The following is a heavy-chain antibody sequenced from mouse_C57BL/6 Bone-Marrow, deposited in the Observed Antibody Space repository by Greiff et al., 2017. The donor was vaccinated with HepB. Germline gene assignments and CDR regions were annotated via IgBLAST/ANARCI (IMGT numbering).Heavy chain of an antibody. D-gene: IGHD2-1*01. CDR2: IDPSDSYT. CDR1: GYTFTSYW. Sequence: VQLQQPGAELVMPGASVKLSCKASGYTFTSYWMHWVKQRPGQGLEWIGEIDPSDSYTNYNQKFKGKSTLTVDKSSSTAYMQLSSLTSEDSAVYYCARQDGNRDYWGQGTTLTVSS. CDR3: ARQDGNRDY. V-gene: IGHV1-69*01. J-gene: IGHJ2*01.